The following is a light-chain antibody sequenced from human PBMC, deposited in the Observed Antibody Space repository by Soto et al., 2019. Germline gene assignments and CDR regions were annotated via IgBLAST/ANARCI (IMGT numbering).Light chain of an antibody. J-gene: IGKJ1*01. CDR3: QQYNNWPLT. V-gene: IGKV3D-15*01. Sequence: EIVLTQSPGTLSLSPGERATLSCRASQSVSNNYLAWYQQKPGQAPRLLIYGASNRATGIPDRFSDSGSGTEFTLTISSLQSEDFAVYYCQQYNNWPLTFGQGTKVDIK. CDR1: QSVSNN. CDR2: GAS.